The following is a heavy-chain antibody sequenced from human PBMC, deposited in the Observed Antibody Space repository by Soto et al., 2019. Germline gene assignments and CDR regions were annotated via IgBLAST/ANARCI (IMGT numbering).Heavy chain of an antibody. CDR3: ARDIRGYRRAFDX. CDR2: ISATGST. J-gene: IGHJ4*02. CDR1: GDSVGSASYY. V-gene: IGHV4-61*03. D-gene: IGHD3-10*01. Sequence: TETLSLTCTVSGDSVGSASYYWTWIRQPPGEGLELIGYISATGSTNYNPSLKSRLTISVDTSKKHFSLRLSSVTAADTAVYYCARDIRGYRRAFDXWGQVTLVTVSX.